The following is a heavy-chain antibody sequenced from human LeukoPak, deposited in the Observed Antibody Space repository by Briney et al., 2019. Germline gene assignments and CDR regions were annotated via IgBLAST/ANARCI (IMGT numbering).Heavy chain of an antibody. CDR2: ISGSGGST. Sequence: GGSLRLSCAASGFTFSSYAMSWVRQAPGKGLEWVSAISGSGGSTYYADSVKGRFTITRDNSKNTLYLQMNSLRAEDTAVYYCAKSGYYYDSSGYYFDYWGQGTLVTVSS. D-gene: IGHD3-22*01. J-gene: IGHJ4*02. CDR3: AKSGYYYDSSGYYFDY. V-gene: IGHV3-23*01. CDR1: GFTFSSYA.